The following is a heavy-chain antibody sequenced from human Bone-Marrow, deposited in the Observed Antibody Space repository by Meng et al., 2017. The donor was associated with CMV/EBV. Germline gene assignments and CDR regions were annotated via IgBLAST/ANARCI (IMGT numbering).Heavy chain of an antibody. J-gene: IGHJ4*02. D-gene: IGHD1-26*01. CDR2: ISSSGKNI. CDR1: GLTFSSYE. CDR3: ARGKWELLLDY. Sequence: GESLKISCAASGLTFSSYEMNWVRQAPGKGLEWVSYISSSGKNIYYADSVKGRFTISRDNSKNTLYLQMNSLRAEDTAVYYCARGKWELLLDYWGQGTLVTVSS. V-gene: IGHV3-48*03.